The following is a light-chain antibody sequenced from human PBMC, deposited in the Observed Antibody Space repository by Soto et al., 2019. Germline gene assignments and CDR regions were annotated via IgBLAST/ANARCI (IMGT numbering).Light chain of an antibody. CDR1: SSDVGGYNY. J-gene: IGLJ1*01. Sequence: QSALTQPASVSGSPGQSITISCTGTSSDVGGYNYVSWYQQHPGKAPKPMIYEVSNRPSGDSNRFSGSKSGNTASRTISGLEAEDEADYYCSSYTSRSTLDVFGTGTKVTVL. CDR2: EVS. CDR3: SSYTSRSTLDV. V-gene: IGLV2-14*01.